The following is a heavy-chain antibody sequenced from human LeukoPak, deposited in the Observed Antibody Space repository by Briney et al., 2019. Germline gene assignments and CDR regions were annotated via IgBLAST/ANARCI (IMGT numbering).Heavy chain of an antibody. CDR2: ISYDGSNK. J-gene: IGHJ5*02. Sequence: GGSLRLSCAASGFTFSSYGMHWVRQAPGKGLEWVAVISYDGSNKYYADSVKGRFTISRDNSKNTLYLQMNSLRAEDTAVYYCAKDTGYSGYDPWGQGTLVTVSS. CDR1: GFTFSSYG. V-gene: IGHV3-30*18. D-gene: IGHD5-12*01. CDR3: AKDTGYSGYDP.